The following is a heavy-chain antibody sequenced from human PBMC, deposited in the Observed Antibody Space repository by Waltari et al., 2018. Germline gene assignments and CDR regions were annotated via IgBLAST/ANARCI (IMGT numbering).Heavy chain of an antibody. CDR2: IIPILSAT. D-gene: IGHD2-8*01. J-gene: IGHJ4*02. Sequence: QVQLVQSGADVKEPASSVRVSCKASGDAFILSTFTWVRQAPGQGLEWMGRIIPILSATEYAPKFRDRLTILADKSTDTVYMDLSSLRSEDTAVYYCAAVRNGVMTLLDSWGQGTQVTVSS. V-gene: IGHV1-69*08. CDR3: AAVRNGVMTLLDS. CDR1: GDAFILST.